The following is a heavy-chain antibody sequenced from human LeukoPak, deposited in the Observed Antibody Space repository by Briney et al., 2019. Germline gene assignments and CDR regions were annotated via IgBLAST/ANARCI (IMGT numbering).Heavy chain of an antibody. CDR2: IYTSGST. V-gene: IGHV4-61*02. D-gene: IGHD2-15*01. J-gene: IGHJ2*01. CDR3: ARDSLCSGGSCYYWYFDL. Sequence: SETLSPTCTVSGGSISSSSYYWGWIRQPAGKGLEWIGRIYTSGSTNYNPSLKSRVTMSVDTSKNQFSLKLSSVAAADTAVYYCARDSLCSGGSCYYWYFDLWGRGTLVTVSS. CDR1: GGSISSSSYY.